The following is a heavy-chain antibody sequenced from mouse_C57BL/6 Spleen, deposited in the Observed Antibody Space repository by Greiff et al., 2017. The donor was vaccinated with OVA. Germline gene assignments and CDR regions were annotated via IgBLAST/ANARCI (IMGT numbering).Heavy chain of an antibody. Sequence: VQLQQPGAELVKPGASVKLSCKASGYTFTSYWMPWVKQRPGQGLEWIGEIDPSDSYTNYNQKFKGKATLTVDTSSSTAYMQLSSLTSEDSAVYYCARKSTAQALAYWGQGTLVTVSA. CDR2: IDPSDSYT. CDR1: GYTFTSYW. CDR3: ARKSTAQALAY. J-gene: IGHJ3*01. D-gene: IGHD3-2*02. V-gene: IGHV1-50*01.